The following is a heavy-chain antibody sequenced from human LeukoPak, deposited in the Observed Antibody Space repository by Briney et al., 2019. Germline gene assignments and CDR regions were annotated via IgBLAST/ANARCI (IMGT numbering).Heavy chain of an antibody. Sequence: PGGSLRLSCAASGFTFSSSPMSWLRQAPGKGLEWVSAISGSGGGTYYADSVKGRFTISRDNSKNTLYLQMDSLRAEDTAVYYCARDDGSRWLRRERGAFDIWGQGTMVTVS. D-gene: IGHD5-12*01. CDR2: ISGSGGGT. CDR1: GFTFSSSP. V-gene: IGHV3-23*01. CDR3: ARDDGSRWLRRERGAFDI. J-gene: IGHJ3*02.